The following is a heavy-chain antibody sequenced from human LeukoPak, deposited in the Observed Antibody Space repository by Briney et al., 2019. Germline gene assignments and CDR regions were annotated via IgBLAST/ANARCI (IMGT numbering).Heavy chain of an antibody. J-gene: IGHJ5*02. Sequence: PSETLSLTCAVSGASISSHYWSWLRQVPGQGLEWIGYFHIGGATDYNPSLKSRVTMSVDTSRNHFSLKLSSVTAADTAVYYCARMLGTNDRYGCDWLDPWGQGILVTVSS. CDR3: ARMLGTNDRYGCDWLDP. CDR2: FHIGGAT. D-gene: IGHD2-8*01. CDR1: GASISSHY. V-gene: IGHV4-59*11.